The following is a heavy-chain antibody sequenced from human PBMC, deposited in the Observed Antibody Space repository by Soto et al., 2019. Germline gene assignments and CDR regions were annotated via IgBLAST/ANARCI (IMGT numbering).Heavy chain of an antibody. CDR3: ARDFTDSSGPTLGMGV. V-gene: IGHV4-31*03. CDR1: GGSISSGGYY. Sequence: SETLSLTCTVSGGSISSGGYYWSWIRQHPGKGLEWIGYIYYSGSTYYNPSLKSRVTISVDTSKDQFSLKLSSVTAADTAAYYCARDFTDSSGPTLGMGVWGQGTTVTVSS. CDR2: IYYSGST. J-gene: IGHJ6*02. D-gene: IGHD6-19*01.